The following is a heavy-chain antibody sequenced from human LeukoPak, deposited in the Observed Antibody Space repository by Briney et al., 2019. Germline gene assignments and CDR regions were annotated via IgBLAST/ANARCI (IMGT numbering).Heavy chain of an antibody. D-gene: IGHD3-10*01. CDR2: MSYDGNNR. V-gene: IGHV3-30*18. CDR3: AKERVRGVIFDAFDI. CDR1: GFTFSSYA. Sequence: GGSLRLSCLASGFTFSSYAMHWVRQAPGKGLEWVAVMSYDGNNRYYTGSVKGRFTISRDNSKNTVYLQMNSLRAEDTAVYYCAKERVRGVIFDAFDIWGQGTMVTVSS. J-gene: IGHJ3*02.